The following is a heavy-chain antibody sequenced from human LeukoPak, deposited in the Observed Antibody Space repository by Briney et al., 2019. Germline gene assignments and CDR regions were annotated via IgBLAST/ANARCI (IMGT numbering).Heavy chain of an antibody. J-gene: IGHJ3*02. CDR3: AKDSGSYYRGWAYAFDI. CDR2: ISWNSGSI. CDR1: GFTFDDYA. V-gene: IGHV3-9*01. Sequence: QAGRSLRLSCAASGFTFDDYAMHWVRQAPGKGLEWVSGISWNSGSIGYADSVKGRFTISGDNAKNSLYLQMNSLRAEDTALYYCAKDSGSYYRGWAYAFDIWGQGTMVTVSS. D-gene: IGHD1-26*01.